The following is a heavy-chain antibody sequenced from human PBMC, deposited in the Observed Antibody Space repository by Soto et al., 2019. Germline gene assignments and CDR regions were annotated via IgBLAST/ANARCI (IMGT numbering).Heavy chain of an antibody. CDR1: GGSISSSNC. D-gene: IGHD1-26*01. V-gene: IGHV4-4*02. Sequence: QVQLQESGPGLVKPSGTLSLTCAVSGGSISSSNCWSWVRQPPGKGLEWIGEIYPSGSTNYNPSLKSRVTISEDKSKNQFSLKLSSVTAADTAVYYCARGQGATYFDHWGQGTLVTVSS. CDR3: ARGQGATYFDH. CDR2: IYPSGST. J-gene: IGHJ4*02.